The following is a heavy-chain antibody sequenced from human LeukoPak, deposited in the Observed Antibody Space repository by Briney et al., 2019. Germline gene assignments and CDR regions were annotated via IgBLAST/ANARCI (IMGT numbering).Heavy chain of an antibody. CDR3: ASRFY. CDR2: IKRNSNTI. V-gene: IGHV3-48*04. Sequence: GGSLRLSCTASGLTFSNYSMNWVRQAPGKGLEWLSYIKRNSNTIYYADSVKGRFFISRDNAEKSLYLQMNSLRLEDTGVYFCASRFYWGQGALVTVSS. CDR1: GLTFSNYS. J-gene: IGHJ4*02.